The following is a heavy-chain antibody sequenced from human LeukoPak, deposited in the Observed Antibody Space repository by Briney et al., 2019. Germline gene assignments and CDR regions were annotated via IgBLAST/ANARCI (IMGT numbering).Heavy chain of an antibody. V-gene: IGHV4-4*07. CDR1: GGSISSYY. D-gene: IGHD2-2*02. CDR2: IYTSGST. CDR3: ARGVVVVPAAIRSNWFDP. Sequence: SATLSLTCTVFGGSISSYYWSWIRQPAAKVLEWIGRIYTSGSTNYNPSIKSRVTMSVDTSKNQFSLKLSSVTAADTAVYYCARGVVVVPAAIRSNWFDPWGQGTLVTVSS. J-gene: IGHJ5*02.